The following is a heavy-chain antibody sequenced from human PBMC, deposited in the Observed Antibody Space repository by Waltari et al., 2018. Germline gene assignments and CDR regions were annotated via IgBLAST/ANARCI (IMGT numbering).Heavy chain of an antibody. J-gene: IGHJ6*02. Sequence: EVQLVESGGGLVQPGGSLRLSCAASGFTFSRYAMSWVRQAPGKGLEWVSAISGSGGSTYYADSVKGRFTISRDNSKNTLYLQMNSLRAEDTAVYYCAKEKEVGGVFGYYYGMDVWGQGTTVTVSS. CDR3: AKEKEVGGVFGYYYGMDV. V-gene: IGHV3-23*04. CDR2: ISGSGGST. CDR1: GFTFSRYA. D-gene: IGHD3-16*01.